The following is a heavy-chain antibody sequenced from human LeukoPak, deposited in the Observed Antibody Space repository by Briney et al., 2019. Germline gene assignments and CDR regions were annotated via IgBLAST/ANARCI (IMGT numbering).Heavy chain of an antibody. CDR2: ISSSGSTI. D-gene: IGHD3-10*01. V-gene: IGHV3-48*03. CDR1: AFTFSRYW. CDR3: ARVLRGSGSYYR. J-gene: IGHJ5*02. Sequence: GGSLRLSCAASAFTFSRYWTTWVRQAPGKGLEWVSYISSSGSTIYYADSVKGRFTISRYNAKNSLYLQMNSLRAEDTAVYYCARVLRGSGSYYRWGQGTLVTVSS.